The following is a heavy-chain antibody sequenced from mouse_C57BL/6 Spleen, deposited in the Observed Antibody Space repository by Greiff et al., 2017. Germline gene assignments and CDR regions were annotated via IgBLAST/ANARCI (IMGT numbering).Heavy chain of an antibody. Sequence: VQLQQSGPELVKPGASVKIPCKASGYTFTDYNMDWVKQSHGKSLEWIGDINPNNGGTIYNQKFKGKATLTVDKSSSTAYMELRSLTAEDTAVYYCARYSSNLAWFAYWGQGTLVTVSA. V-gene: IGHV1-18*01. J-gene: IGHJ3*01. D-gene: IGHD1-1*01. CDR1: GYTFTDYN. CDR2: INPNNGGT. CDR3: ARYSSNLAWFAY.